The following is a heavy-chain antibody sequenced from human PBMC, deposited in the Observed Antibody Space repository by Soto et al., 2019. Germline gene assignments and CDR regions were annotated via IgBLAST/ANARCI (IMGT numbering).Heavy chain of an antibody. D-gene: IGHD6-19*01. CDR2: IYYSGST. Sequence: SETLSLTCSVSGDSITSGDYYWTWIRQPPGKGLEWIGYIYYSGSTNYNPSLKSRVTISVDTSKNQFSLKLSSVTAADTAVYYCARDSEYSSGWYVSGWFASWGQGTLVTVSS. CDR1: GDSITSGDYY. J-gene: IGHJ5*01. V-gene: IGHV4-61*08. CDR3: ARDSEYSSGWYVSGWFAS.